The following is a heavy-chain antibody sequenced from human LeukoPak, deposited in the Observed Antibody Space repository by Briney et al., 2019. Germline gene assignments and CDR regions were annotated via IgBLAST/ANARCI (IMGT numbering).Heavy chain of an antibody. V-gene: IGHV3-21*01. D-gene: IGHD7-27*01. Sequence: GGSLRLTCAASGFTFSSYSMNWVRQAPGKGLEWVSSISSSSSYIYYADSVKGRFTISRDNAKNSLYLRMNSLRAEDTAVYYCARIIPGEATGDYWGQGTLVTVSS. CDR3: ARIIPGEATGDY. J-gene: IGHJ4*02. CDR1: GFTFSSYS. CDR2: ISSSSSYI.